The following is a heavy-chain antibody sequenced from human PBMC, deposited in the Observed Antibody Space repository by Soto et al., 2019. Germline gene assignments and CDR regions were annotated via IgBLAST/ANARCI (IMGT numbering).Heavy chain of an antibody. D-gene: IGHD6-6*01. CDR2: VYYTGDT. J-gene: IGHJ4*02. V-gene: IGHV4-59*11. Sequence: ETRSLTCTVSGDSISSHYWSWVRQPPGKGLEWIAYVYYTGDTNYNPSLKSRVTISMDTSRNQFSLELSSVTAADTAVYSCARTLSIASRQFDSWGQGNLVTVYS. CDR3: ARTLSIASRQFDS. CDR1: GDSISSHY.